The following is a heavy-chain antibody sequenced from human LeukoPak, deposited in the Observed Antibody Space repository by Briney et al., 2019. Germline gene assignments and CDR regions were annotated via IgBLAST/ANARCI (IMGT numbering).Heavy chain of an antibody. CDR1: GFTFSSYA. J-gene: IGHJ1*01. V-gene: IGHV3-30-3*02. D-gene: IGHD6-13*01. Sequence: GGSLRLSCAASGFTFSSYAMHWVRQAPGKGLEWVAVISYDGSNKYYADSVKGRFTISRDNSKNTLYLQMNSLRAEDTAVYYCAKTRSWYNDFQHWGQGTLVTVSS. CDR2: ISYDGSNK. CDR3: AKTRSWYNDFQH.